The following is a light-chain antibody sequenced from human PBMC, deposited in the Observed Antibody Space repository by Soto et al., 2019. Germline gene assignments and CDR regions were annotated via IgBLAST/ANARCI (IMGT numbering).Light chain of an antibody. CDR1: ESLLHGNGNNY. CDR3: MQAIDTRT. V-gene: IGKV2-28*01. J-gene: IGKJ1*01. Sequence: DIVMTQSPLSLPVTPGEPASISCKSSESLLHGNGNNYLDWYLQKPGQSPQLLIYLGSNRASGVPDRFSGTGSGTDFTLKISRVEAADVGVYYCMQAIDTRTFGPGTKVEIK. CDR2: LGS.